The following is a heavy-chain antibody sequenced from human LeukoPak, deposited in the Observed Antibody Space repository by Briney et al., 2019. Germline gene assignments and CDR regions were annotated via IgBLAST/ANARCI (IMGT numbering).Heavy chain of an antibody. Sequence: SVKVSCKASGGTFSSYAISWVRQAPGQGLEWMGGIIPIFGTANYAQKFQGRVTITTDESTSTAYMELSSLRSEDTAVYYCARSQGYSGYDEYCGGGCEFDYWGQGTLVTVSS. CDR2: IIPIFGTA. V-gene: IGHV1-69*05. D-gene: IGHD2-21*02. CDR3: ARSQGYSGYDEYCGGGCEFDY. J-gene: IGHJ4*02. CDR1: GGTFSSYA.